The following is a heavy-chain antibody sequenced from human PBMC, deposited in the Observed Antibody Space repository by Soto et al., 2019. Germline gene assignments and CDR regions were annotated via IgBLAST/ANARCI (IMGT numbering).Heavy chain of an antibody. V-gene: IGHV3-11*06. CDR3: ARVDTYGFDY. J-gene: IGHJ4*02. D-gene: IGHD5-18*01. CDR1: GFTFSDYY. Sequence: GGSLRLSCAASGFTFSDYYMIWIRQAPGKGLEWISYVSSSGSYTNYAESVKGRITISRDNAKNSVDLQLNSLRAEDTAVYYCARVDTYGFDYWGQGALVTVSS. CDR2: VSSSGSYT.